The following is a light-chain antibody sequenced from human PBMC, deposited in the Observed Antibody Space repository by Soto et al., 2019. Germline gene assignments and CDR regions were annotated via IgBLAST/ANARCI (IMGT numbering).Light chain of an antibody. CDR3: QQYGNSRGT. CDR1: QSVSTSY. V-gene: IGKV3-20*01. Sequence: DIVLTQSPGTLSLSPGDRPTLSCRASQSVSTSYLAWYEQKPGQAPRRIIYGASSRATGIPDRFSGSGSGTDFTLTISGLQPEDFAVYYCQQYGNSRGTFGQGTKVDIK. CDR2: GAS. J-gene: IGKJ1*01.